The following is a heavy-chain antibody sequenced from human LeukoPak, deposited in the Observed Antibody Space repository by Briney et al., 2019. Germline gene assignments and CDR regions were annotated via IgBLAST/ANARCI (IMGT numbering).Heavy chain of an antibody. J-gene: IGHJ4*02. CDR3: ALTRYYYDSSGYAPNDY. CDR2: ISGSGGST. Sequence: PGGSLRLSCTVSGFTVRTNSMSWVRQAPGKGLEWVSAISGSGGSTYYADSVKGRFTISRDNSKNTLYLQMNSLRAEDTAVYYCALTRYYYDSSGYAPNDYWGQGTLVTVSS. V-gene: IGHV3-23*01. D-gene: IGHD3-22*01. CDR1: GFTVRTNS.